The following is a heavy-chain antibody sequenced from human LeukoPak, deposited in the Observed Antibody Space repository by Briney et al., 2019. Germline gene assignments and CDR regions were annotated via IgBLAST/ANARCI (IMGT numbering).Heavy chain of an antibody. Sequence: GGSLRLSCAASEFTFSSYTMNWVRQAPGKGLEWVSSISSTSSYIYYADSVKGRFTLSRDNAKNSPYLQMNSLRAEDTAVYYCARAAYSYGPRGFDYWGQGTLVTVSS. D-gene: IGHD5-18*01. V-gene: IGHV3-21*01. CDR1: EFTFSSYT. CDR2: ISSTSSYI. J-gene: IGHJ4*01. CDR3: ARAAYSYGPRGFDY.